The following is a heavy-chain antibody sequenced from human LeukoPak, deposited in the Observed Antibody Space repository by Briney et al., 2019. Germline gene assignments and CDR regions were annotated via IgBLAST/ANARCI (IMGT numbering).Heavy chain of an antibody. V-gene: IGHV3-23*01. CDR3: AKDLYGDHDFDC. CDR2: ISGSDAST. Sequence: GGSLRLSCAASGFTFNNYAMSWVRRAPGKGLEWVSTISGSDASTYYADSVKGRFTISRDNSKNTLYLQMDSLRAEDTAVYYCAKDLYGDHDFDCWGQGALVTVSS. CDR1: GFTFNNYA. J-gene: IGHJ4*02. D-gene: IGHD4-17*01.